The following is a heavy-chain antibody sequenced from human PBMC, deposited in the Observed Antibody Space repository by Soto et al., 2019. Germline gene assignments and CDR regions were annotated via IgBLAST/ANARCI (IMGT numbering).Heavy chain of an antibody. Sequence: VGSLRLSCEASGFALSPYWMSWVSQAPGKGLEWVANINQGGSVKHYVDSVRGRFTISRDNAKNSLFLQMNSLSAEDTAVYFCARLTEAVTTFVYWGQGTPVTVSS. CDR1: GFALSPYW. V-gene: IGHV3-7*03. D-gene: IGHD1-1*01. CDR3: ARLTEAVTTFVY. CDR2: INQGGSVK. J-gene: IGHJ4*02.